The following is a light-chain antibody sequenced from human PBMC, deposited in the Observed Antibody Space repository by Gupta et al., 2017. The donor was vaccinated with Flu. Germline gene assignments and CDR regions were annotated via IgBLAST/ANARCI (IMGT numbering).Light chain of an antibody. J-gene: IGKJ1*01. V-gene: IGKV4-1*01. CDR1: QSVFYNADIKNY. Sequence: DIVMSQPPASLPSSLREKAAIHSNSTQSVFYNADIKNYLAWYQQKPGQPPRLLIYWASSRESGVPDRFSGSGSGTDFTLTISSLQAEDVAVYYCHQYDSTPWTFGQGTKVEIK. CDR3: HQYDSTPWT. CDR2: WAS.